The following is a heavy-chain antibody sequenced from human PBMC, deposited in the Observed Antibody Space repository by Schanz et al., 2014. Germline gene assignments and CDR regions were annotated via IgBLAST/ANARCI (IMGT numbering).Heavy chain of an antibody. Sequence: QVQLVQSEAEVKKPGSSVKVSCKASGGTFSSYTISWVRQAPGQGLEWMGRIIPILGIANHAQNFQGRVTMTRDTSTSTVYMELSSLRSDDTAVYYCARAKRFGDMDVWGQGTTVTVSS. CDR2: IIPILGIA. CDR3: ARAKRFGDMDV. V-gene: IGHV1-69*02. CDR1: GGTFSSYT. J-gene: IGHJ6*02. D-gene: IGHD3-10*01.